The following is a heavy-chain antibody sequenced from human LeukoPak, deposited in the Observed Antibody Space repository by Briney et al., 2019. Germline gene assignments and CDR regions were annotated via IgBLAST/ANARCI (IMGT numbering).Heavy chain of an antibody. CDR1: GGTFSSYA. CDR2: IIPIFGTA. Sequence: PGASVKVSCKASGGTFSSYAISWVRQAPGQGLEWMGGIIPIFGTANYAQKFQGRVTITADESTSTAYMELSSLRSEDTAVYYCVSPSQYDSSGYYSYWGQGTLVTVSS. V-gene: IGHV1-69*13. CDR3: VSPSQYDSSGYYSY. D-gene: IGHD3-22*01. J-gene: IGHJ4*02.